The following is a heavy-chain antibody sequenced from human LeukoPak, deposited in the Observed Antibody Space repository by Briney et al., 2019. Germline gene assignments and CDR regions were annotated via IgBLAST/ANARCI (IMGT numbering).Heavy chain of an antibody. CDR3: ITDSLVMNF. V-gene: IGHV3-15*01. J-gene: IGHJ4*02. CDR2: IKSKTDGETT. D-gene: IGHD4-23*01. Sequence: GGSLRLSCAASGFTFSSAWLGWVRQAPGKGLEWLGRIKSKTDGETTAYGSSVKGRFTISRDDSKNTQYLQMNSLKAEDTAVYYCITDSLVMNFWGQGTLVTVSS. CDR1: GFTFSSAW.